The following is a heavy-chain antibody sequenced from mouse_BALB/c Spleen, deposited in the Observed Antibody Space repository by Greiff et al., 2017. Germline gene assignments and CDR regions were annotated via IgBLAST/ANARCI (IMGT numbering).Heavy chain of an antibody. J-gene: IGHJ2*01. V-gene: IGHV7-3*02. CDR1: GFTFTDYY. Sequence: EVQGVESGGGLVQPGGSLRLSCATSGFTFTDYYMSWVRQPPGKALEWLGFIRNKANGYTTEYSASVKGRFTISRDNYQSILYLQMNTLRAEDSATYYCARDGDYFDYWGQGTTLTVSS. CDR2: IRNKANGYTT. CDR3: ARDGDYFDY.